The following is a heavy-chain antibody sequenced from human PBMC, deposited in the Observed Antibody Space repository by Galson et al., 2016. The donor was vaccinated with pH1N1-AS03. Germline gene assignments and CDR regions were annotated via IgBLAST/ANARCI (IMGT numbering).Heavy chain of an antibody. J-gene: IGHJ4*02. CDR2: IRFNGNDK. V-gene: IGHV3-30*02. CDR1: GFTFTSYG. Sequence: SLRLSCAASGFTFTSYGFHWVRQAPGKGLEWVAFIRFNGNDKYYADSVKGRFTISRDNSKNTLYLQLYSLRVEDTAVYYCVKDCGLGGSRDYWGQGTLVTVSS. D-gene: IGHD2-15*01. CDR3: VKDCGLGGSRDY.